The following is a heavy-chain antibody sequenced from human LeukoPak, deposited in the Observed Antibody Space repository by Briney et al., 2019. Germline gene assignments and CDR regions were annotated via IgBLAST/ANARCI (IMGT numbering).Heavy chain of an antibody. Sequence: ASVKDSCKASGYTFTNYAINWVRQAPGQGLEWMGWINTNTGNPMYAQGFTGRFVFSLDTSVSTAYLQISSLKAEDTAVYFCARPGRGGIYFFDFWGQGTLVTVSS. V-gene: IGHV7-4-1*02. J-gene: IGHJ4*02. D-gene: IGHD2-21*01. CDR3: ARPGRGGIYFFDF. CDR2: INTNTGNP. CDR1: GYTFTNYA.